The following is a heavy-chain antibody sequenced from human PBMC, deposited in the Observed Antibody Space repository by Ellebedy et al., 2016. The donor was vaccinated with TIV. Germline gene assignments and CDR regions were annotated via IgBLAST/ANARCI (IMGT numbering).Heavy chain of an antibody. CDR1: GGSISSYY. J-gene: IGHJ6*02. D-gene: IGHD6-13*01. V-gene: IGHV4-59*01. Sequence: GSLRLSCTVSGGSISSYYWSWIRQPPGKGLEWIGYIYYSGSTNYNPSLKSRVTISVDTSKNQFSLKLSSVTAADTAVYYCARLVAAAGTYYYGMDVWGQGTTVTVSS. CDR2: IYYSGST. CDR3: ARLVAAAGTYYYGMDV.